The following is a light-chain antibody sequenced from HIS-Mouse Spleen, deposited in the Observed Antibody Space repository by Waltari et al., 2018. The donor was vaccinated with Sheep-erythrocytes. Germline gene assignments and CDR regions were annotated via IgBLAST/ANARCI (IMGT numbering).Light chain of an antibody. J-gene: IGLJ1*01. Sequence: QSALTQPRSVSGCPGQSVPIPCTGTSSDGGGYYYVSWYQQHPGKAPKLMIYDVSKRPSGVPDRFSGSKSGNTASLTISVLQAEDEADYYCCSYAGSYNHVFATGTKVTVL. CDR3: CSYAGSYNHV. CDR1: SSDGGGYYY. CDR2: DVS. V-gene: IGLV2-11*01.